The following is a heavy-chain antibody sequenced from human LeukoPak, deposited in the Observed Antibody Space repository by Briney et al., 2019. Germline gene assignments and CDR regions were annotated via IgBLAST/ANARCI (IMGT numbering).Heavy chain of an antibody. Sequence: SQTLSLTCTVSGGSISSGGYYWSWIRQHPGKGLEWIGYIYYSGSTYYSPSLKSRVTISVDTSKNQFSLKLSSVTAADTAVYYCARDDPPSKSIQHWGQGTLVTVSS. D-gene: IGHD6-6*01. J-gene: IGHJ1*01. CDR2: IYYSGST. CDR3: ARDDPPSKSIQH. CDR1: GGSISSGGYY. V-gene: IGHV4-31*03.